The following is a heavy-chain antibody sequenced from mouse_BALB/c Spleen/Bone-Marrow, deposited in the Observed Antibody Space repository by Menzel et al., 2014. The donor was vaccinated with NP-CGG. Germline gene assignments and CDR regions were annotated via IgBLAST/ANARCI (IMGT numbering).Heavy chain of an antibody. CDR1: GFTFTDYY. Sequence: EVMLVESGGGLVQPGGSLRLSCATSGFTFTDYYMNWVRQPPGKALEWLGFIRNKDYGHTTEYSASVKGRFTISRGNSQNILYLQMNTLRAEDSASYYCARDRRDNQSSYWHFDVWGAGTTVTVSS. V-gene: IGHV7-3*02. CDR3: ARDRRDNQSSYWHFDV. D-gene: IGHD1-3*01. CDR2: IRNKDYGHTT. J-gene: IGHJ1*01.